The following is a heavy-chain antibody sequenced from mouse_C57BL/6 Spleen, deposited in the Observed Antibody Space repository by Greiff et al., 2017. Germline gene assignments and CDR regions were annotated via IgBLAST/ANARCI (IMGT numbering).Heavy chain of an antibody. CDR3: LYGSSYGFAD. CDR2: IDPEDGDT. V-gene: IGHV14-1*01. D-gene: IGHD1-1*01. Sequence: EVKLLESGAELVRPGASVKLSCTASGFTFHDYYMHWVKQRPEPGLEWIGRIDPEDGDTEYAPKFKGKATMTADTSSNTAYLQLSSLTSEYSAVYHCLYGSSYGFADWGKVTPVTVSA. CDR1: GFTFHDYY. J-gene: IGHJ3*01.